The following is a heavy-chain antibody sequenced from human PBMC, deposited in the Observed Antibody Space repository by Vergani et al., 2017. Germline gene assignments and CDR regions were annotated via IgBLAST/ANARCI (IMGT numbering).Heavy chain of an antibody. CDR2: IWYDGSNK. D-gene: IGHD6-6*01. V-gene: IGHV3-33*01. CDR1: GFTFSSYG. Sequence: QVQLVESGGGVVQPGRSLRLSCAVSGFTFSSYGMHWVRQAPGKGLEWVAVIWYDGSNKYYADSVKGRFTISRDNSKNTLYLQMNSLRAEDTAVYYCARDPGVDQLVPYYFDYWDQATLVTVSS. CDR3: ARDPGVDQLVPYYFDY. J-gene: IGHJ4*02.